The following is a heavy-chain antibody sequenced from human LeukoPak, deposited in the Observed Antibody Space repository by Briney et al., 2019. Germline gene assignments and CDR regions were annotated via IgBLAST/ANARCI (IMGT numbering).Heavy chain of an antibody. CDR3: ARAIMITFGGVIGHNWFDP. CDR1: GYTFTSYG. CDR2: ISAYIGNT. Sequence: GASVKVSCKASGYTFTSYGISWVRQAPGHGVECIGEISAYIGNTNYAQKIKGRVTMTTDTSTSTAYMALRSLRSDDTAVYYCARAIMITFGGVIGHNWFDPWGQGTLVTVSS. V-gene: IGHV1-18*01. J-gene: IGHJ5*02. D-gene: IGHD3-16*02.